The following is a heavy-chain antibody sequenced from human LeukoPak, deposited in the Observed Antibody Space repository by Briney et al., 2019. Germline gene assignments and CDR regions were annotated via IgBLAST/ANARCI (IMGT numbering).Heavy chain of an antibody. CDR1: GGTFSSYA. D-gene: IGHD2-2*01. CDR2: ISAYNGNT. V-gene: IGHV1-18*01. J-gene: IGHJ2*01. Sequence: ASVKVSCKASGGTFSSYAISWVRQAPGQGLEWMGWISAYNGNTNYAQKLQGRVTMTTDTSTSTAYMELRSLRSDDTAVYYCARDRRLEYQLLFEVWYFDLWGRGTLVTVSS. CDR3: ARDRRLEYQLLFEVWYFDL.